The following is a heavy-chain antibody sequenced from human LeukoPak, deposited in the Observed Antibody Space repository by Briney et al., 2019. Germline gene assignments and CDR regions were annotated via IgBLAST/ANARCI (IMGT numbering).Heavy chain of an antibody. CDR1: GFTFSSYS. V-gene: IGHV3-21*01. CDR3: ARARPGYFDL. D-gene: IGHD6-6*01. CDR2: ISSSSSYI. J-gene: IGHJ2*01. Sequence: GGSLRLSCAASGFTFSSYSMNWVRQALGKGLEWVSSISSSSSYIYYADSVKGRFTISRDNAKNSLYLQMNSLRAEGTAVYYCARARPGYFDLWGRGTLVTVSS.